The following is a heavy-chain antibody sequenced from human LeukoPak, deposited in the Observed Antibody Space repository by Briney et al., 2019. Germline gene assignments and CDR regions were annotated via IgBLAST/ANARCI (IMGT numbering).Heavy chain of an antibody. CDR3: ARADIVVVPAASMANWFDP. Sequence: ASVRVSCKVSGYTLTELSMHWVRQAPGKGLEWMGGFDPEDGETIYAQKFQGRVTITADKSTSTAYMELSSLRSEDTAVYYCARADIVVVPAASMANWFDPWGQGTLVTVSS. J-gene: IGHJ5*02. CDR2: FDPEDGET. V-gene: IGHV1-24*01. D-gene: IGHD2-2*01. CDR1: GYTLTELS.